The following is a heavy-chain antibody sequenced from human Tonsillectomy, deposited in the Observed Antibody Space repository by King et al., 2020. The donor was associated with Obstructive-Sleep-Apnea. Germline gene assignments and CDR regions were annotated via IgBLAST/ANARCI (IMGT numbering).Heavy chain of an antibody. V-gene: IGHV4-34*01. CDR3: ARSDIVVVVSATKSSNWFDP. CDR1: GGSFSGYY. D-gene: IGHD2-15*01. CDR2: INHSGST. J-gene: IGHJ5*02. Sequence: VQLQQWGAGLLKPSETLSLTCAVYGGSFSGYYWTWVRQPPDKGLEWIGEINHSGSTNYNPSLKSRVTISVNTSKNQFSLKLNSVTAADTAVYYCARSDIVVVVSATKSSNWFDPWGQGTLVTVSS.